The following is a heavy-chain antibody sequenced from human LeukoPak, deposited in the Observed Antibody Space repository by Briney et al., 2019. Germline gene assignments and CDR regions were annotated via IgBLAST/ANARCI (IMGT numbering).Heavy chain of an antibody. CDR1: GYSFTDYY. D-gene: IGHD1-1*01. V-gene: IGHV1-2*02. CDR3: ARDTTGTTRVDY. CDR2: INPNSGDT. Sequence: ASVKVSCKASGYSFTDYYMHWVRQAPGQGLEWMGWINPNSGDTNFAQKFQGRVTMTRDTSISTVYMELSRLRSDDTAVYYCARDTTGTTRVDYWGQGTLVTVSS. J-gene: IGHJ4*02.